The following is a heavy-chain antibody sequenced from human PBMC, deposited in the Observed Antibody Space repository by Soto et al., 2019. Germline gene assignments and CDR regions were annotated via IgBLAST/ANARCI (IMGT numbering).Heavy chain of an antibody. J-gene: IGHJ6*02. V-gene: IGHV3-23*01. CDR2: IGGSGEST. Sequence: PGGSLRLSCAASGFSFRSYSMSWVRLAPGEGLEWVSSIGGSGESTFYADSVKGRFTISRDNSKNTLFLQIDSLRAEDTALYYCAKWTGSYPYYSSAMDVWGQGATVTVSS. D-gene: IGHD3-10*01. CDR1: GFSFRSYS. CDR3: AKWTGSYPYYSSAMDV.